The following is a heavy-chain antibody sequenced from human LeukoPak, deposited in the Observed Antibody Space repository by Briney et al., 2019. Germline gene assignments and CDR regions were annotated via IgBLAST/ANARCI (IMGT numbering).Heavy chain of an antibody. V-gene: IGHV3-21*01. CDR3: ARDLQGGSTETHFSAFDI. Sequence: PGGSLRLSCAASGFTFSSYSMNWVRQAPGKGLEWVSSISSSSSYIYYADSVKGRFTISRDNAKNSLYLQMNSLRAEDTAVYYCARDLQGGSTETHFSAFDIWGQGTMVTVSS. J-gene: IGHJ3*02. CDR1: GFTFSSYS. D-gene: IGHD2-15*01. CDR2: ISSSSSYI.